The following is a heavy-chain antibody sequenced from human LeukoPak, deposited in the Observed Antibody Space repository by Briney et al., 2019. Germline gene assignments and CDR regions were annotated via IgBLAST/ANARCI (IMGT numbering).Heavy chain of an antibody. D-gene: IGHD3-9*01. CDR1: GDSVSSNSAA. Sequence: SQTLSLTCAISGDSVSSNSAAWNWIRQSPSRGLEWLGRTYYRSKWYNDYAVSVKSRITINPDTSKNQFSLQLNSVTPEDTAVYYCARAVDYDILTGYYTTPYYFDYWGQGALVTVSS. CDR2: TYYRSKWYN. CDR3: ARAVDYDILTGYYTTPYYFDY. J-gene: IGHJ4*02. V-gene: IGHV6-1*01.